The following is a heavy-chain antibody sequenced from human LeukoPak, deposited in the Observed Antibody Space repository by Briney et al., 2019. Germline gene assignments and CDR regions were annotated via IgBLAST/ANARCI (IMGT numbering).Heavy chain of an antibody. CDR1: GGSFSGYY. CDR3: ARGLYDFWSGYPNWFDP. Sequence: PSETLSLTCTVYGGSFSGYYWSWIRQPPGKGLEWIGEINHSGSTNYNPSLKSRVTISVDTPKNQFSLKLSSVTAADTAVYYCARGLYDFWSGYPNWFDPWGQGTLVTVSS. CDR2: INHSGST. J-gene: IGHJ5*02. V-gene: IGHV4-34*01. D-gene: IGHD3-3*01.